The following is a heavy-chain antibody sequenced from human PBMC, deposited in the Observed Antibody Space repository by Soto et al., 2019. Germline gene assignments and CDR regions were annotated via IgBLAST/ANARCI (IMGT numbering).Heavy chain of an antibody. Sequence: EVQLVESGGGLVQPGGSLRLSCAVSGCAFGNYWMSWFRQPPGKGLEWVASIKEDGGDKYYVDSVEGRFTISRDNAKNSLYLQMNSLRAEDTAVYYCARVKVWVADSWGQGTLVTVSS. D-gene: IGHD1-26*01. CDR3: ARVKVWVADS. V-gene: IGHV3-7*01. CDR1: GCAFGNYW. CDR2: IKEDGGDK. J-gene: IGHJ5*01.